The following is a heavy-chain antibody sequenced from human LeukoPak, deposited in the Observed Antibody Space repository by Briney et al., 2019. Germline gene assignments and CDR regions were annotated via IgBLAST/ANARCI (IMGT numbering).Heavy chain of an antibody. CDR2: IIPILGIA. D-gene: IGHD2-2*01. V-gene: IGHV1-69*04. Sequence: GASVKISCKASGGTFSSYAISWVRQAPGQGLEWMGRIIPILGIANYAQKFQGRVTITADKSTSTAYMELSSLRSEDTAVYYCSIVVVPAASYWGQGTLVAVSS. CDR3: SIVVVPAASY. CDR1: GGTFSSYA. J-gene: IGHJ4*02.